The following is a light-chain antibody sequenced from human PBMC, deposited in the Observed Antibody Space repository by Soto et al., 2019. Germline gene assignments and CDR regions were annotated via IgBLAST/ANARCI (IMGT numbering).Light chain of an antibody. V-gene: IGKV3-20*01. J-gene: IGKJ3*01. CDR3: QQYGTSPFT. CDR2: GAS. CDR1: QSVGSTF. Sequence: EIVLTQSPATLSLSPGERATLSCRASQSVGSTFLAWYQQKTGQAPRLLISGASSRATGIPDRFSGSGSGTDFTLPISRLEPEEFAVYYCQQYGTSPFTFGPGTKVDIK.